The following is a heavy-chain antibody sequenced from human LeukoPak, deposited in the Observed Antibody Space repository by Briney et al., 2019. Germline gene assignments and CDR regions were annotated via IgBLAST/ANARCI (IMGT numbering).Heavy chain of an antibody. J-gene: IGHJ4*02. Sequence: GGSLRLSCAASGFTFSSYSMNWVRQAPGKGLEWVSYISGSGSSIYYADSVKGRFTISRDNAKNSLYLQMNSLRAEDTAVYYCAVTWGSSWFYFDSWGQGTLVTVSS. CDR3: AVTWGSSWFYFDS. CDR1: GFTFSSYS. CDR2: ISGSGSSI. D-gene: IGHD6-13*01. V-gene: IGHV3-48*01.